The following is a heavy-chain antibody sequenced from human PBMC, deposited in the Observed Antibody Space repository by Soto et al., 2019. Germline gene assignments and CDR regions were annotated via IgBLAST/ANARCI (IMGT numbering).Heavy chain of an antibody. V-gene: IGHV4-34*01. J-gene: IGHJ4*02. CDR3: ARLPLSGGLDY. D-gene: IGHD3-10*01. Sequence: QVQLQQWGAGLLKPSETLSLTCTVYGGSFSNYFWTWIRQPPGKGLEWIGEINHSGSSYYNPSLKRRLTLSVDTSKNQLSLNLSAVTAADTAVYYCARLPLSGGLDYWGQGTLVTVSS. CDR1: GGSFSNYF. CDR2: INHSGSS.